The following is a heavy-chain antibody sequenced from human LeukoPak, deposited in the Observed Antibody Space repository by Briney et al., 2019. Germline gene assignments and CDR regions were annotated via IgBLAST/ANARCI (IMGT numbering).Heavy chain of an antibody. Sequence: GGSLRLSCAASGFTFSIYWMHWVRQAPGEGLEWVSLIYSGGSTSYADSVKGRFTISRDNSKNTLYLQMNSLRAEDTAVYYCARKTDHQTGGDYWGQGTLVTVSS. V-gene: IGHV3-66*01. CDR1: GFTFSIYW. D-gene: IGHD1-1*01. CDR2: IYSGGST. J-gene: IGHJ4*02. CDR3: ARKTDHQTGGDY.